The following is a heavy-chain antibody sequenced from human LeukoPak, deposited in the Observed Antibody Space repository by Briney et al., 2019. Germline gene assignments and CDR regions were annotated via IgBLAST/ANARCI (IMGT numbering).Heavy chain of an antibody. CDR1: GYTFTSYA. V-gene: IGHV1-3*03. CDR3: ARGGGSGSYLLDY. D-gene: IGHD1-26*01. Sequence: ASVKVSCKASGYTFTSYAMHWVRQAPGQRLEWMGWINAGNGNTKYSQEFQGRVTITRDTSASTAYMELSSLRSEDMAVYYCARGGGSGSYLLDYWGQGTLVTVSS. CDR2: INAGNGNT. J-gene: IGHJ4*02.